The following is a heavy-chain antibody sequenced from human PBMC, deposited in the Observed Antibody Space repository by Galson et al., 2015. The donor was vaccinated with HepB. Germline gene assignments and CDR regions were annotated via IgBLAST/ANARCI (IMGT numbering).Heavy chain of an antibody. V-gene: IGHV3-7*03. CDR3: ARVVAGGRRAMGTSYQYYGLDV. J-gene: IGHJ6*04. CDR2: IKQDGSEK. D-gene: IGHD3/OR15-3a*01. Sequence: SLRLSCAASGFPFSNYWMSWVRQAPGKGLEWVAIIKQDGSEKYYVDSVKGRFTISRDNARNSLFVQMSSLRAEDTALYFCARVVAGGRRAMGTSYQYYGLDVWGEGTTVTVSS. CDR1: GFPFSNYW.